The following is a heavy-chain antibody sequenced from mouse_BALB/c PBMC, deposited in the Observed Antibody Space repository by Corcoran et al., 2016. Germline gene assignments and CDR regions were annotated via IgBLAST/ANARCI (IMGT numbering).Heavy chain of an antibody. Sequence: QIQLVQSGPELKKPGETVKISCKASGYTFTNYGMNWVKQAPGKGLKWMGWINTYTGEPTYADDFKGRVAFSLETSASTAYLQINNLKNEDTATYFCARYDYYFDYWGQGTTLTVSS. CDR1: GYTFTNYG. J-gene: IGHJ2*01. CDR2: INTYTGEP. CDR3: ARYDYYFDY. D-gene: IGHD2-14*01. V-gene: IGHV9-3-1*01.